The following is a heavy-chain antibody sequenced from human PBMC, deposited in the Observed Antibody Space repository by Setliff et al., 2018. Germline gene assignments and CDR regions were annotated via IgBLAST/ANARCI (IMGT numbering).Heavy chain of an antibody. CDR1: GYTFTNSI. Sequence: ASVKVSCKASGYTFTNSIMNWVRQAPGQGLEWMGWISAYNGNTYHAQKFQDRLSMTTDTCTSTAYMELRSLRADDTAVYYCERLVRHCTRISCQRTSEADLWGQGTQVTVSS. CDR3: ERLVRHCTRISCQRTSEADL. D-gene: IGHD2-15*01. J-gene: IGHJ5*02. V-gene: IGHV1-18*04. CDR2: ISAYNGNT.